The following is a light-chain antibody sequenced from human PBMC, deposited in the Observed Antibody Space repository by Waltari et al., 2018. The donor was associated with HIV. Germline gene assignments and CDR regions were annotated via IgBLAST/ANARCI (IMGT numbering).Light chain of an antibody. CDR2: EVS. CDR1: SGDVGTYNL. CDR3: CSYAGSSTYVL. Sequence: QSALTQPASVSGSPGQSITISCTGTSGDVGTYNLVSWYQQHPGKAPKLMIYEVSKRPSGVSDRFSGSKSGNTASLTISGFQAEDEADYFCCSYAGSSTYVLFGGGTKLTVL. J-gene: IGLJ2*01. V-gene: IGLV2-23*02.